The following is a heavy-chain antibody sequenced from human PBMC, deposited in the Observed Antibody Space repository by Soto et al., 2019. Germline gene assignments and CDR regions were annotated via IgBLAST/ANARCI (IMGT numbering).Heavy chain of an antibody. V-gene: IGHV3-30*03. D-gene: IGHD2-2*01. CDR1: GFTFSDYG. CDR3: ARVVTRDISCYDY. CDR2: ISYDVSNK. J-gene: IGHJ4*02. Sequence: GGSLRLSCAASGFTFSDYGIHWVRQAPGKGLEWVAFISYDVSNKYYADSVKGRFTISRDNSKNALYLQMNSLRFEDTAVYYCARVVTRDISCYDYWGQGILVTVSS.